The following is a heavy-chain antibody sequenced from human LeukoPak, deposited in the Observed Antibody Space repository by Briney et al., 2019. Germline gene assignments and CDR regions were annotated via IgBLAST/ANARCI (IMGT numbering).Heavy chain of an antibody. V-gene: IGHV1-24*01. J-gene: IGHJ4*02. CDR2: FDPEDGET. CDR1: GYTFTSYY. Sequence: ASVKVSCKASGYTFTSYYMHWVRQAPGKGLEWMGGFDPEDGETIYAQKFQGRVTMTEDTSTDTAYMELSSLRSEDTAVYYCETPSLRYDSSGFQTRFDYWGQGTLVTVSS. D-gene: IGHD3-22*01. CDR3: ETPSLRYDSSGFQTRFDY.